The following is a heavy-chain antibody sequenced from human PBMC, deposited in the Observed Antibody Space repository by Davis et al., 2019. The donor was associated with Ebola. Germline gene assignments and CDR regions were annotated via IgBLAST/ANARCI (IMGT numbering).Heavy chain of an antibody. Sequence: PGGSLRLSCAASGLSFDEYDISWVRKAPGKGLAWLSRVGPGGDSSYANSVKGRFTISRDNSMNTVHLQMNSLTAEDTAVYYCATWEYVRYWGQGTLVTVSS. CDR1: GLSFDEYD. CDR2: VGPGGDS. V-gene: IGHV3-23*01. D-gene: IGHD1-26*01. J-gene: IGHJ4*02. CDR3: ATWEYVRY.